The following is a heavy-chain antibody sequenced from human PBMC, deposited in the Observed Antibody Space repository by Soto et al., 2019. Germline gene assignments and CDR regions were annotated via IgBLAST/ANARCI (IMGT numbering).Heavy chain of an antibody. J-gene: IGHJ6*03. V-gene: IGHV4-34*01. CDR3: ARCITGTLYYYYSYMDV. D-gene: IGHD1-20*01. CDR2: INHSGST. CDR1: GGSFSGYY. Sequence: PSETLSLTCAVYGGSFSGYYWSWIRQPPGKGLEWIGEINHSGSTNYNPSLKSRVTISVDTSKNQFSLKLSSVTAADTAVYYCARCITGTLYYYYSYMDVWGKGTTVTVSS.